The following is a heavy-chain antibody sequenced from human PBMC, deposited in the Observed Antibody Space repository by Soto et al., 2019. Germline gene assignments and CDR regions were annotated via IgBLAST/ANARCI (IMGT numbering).Heavy chain of an antibody. CDR1: GSTFSTSA. CDR2: IVVGRGNT. V-gene: IGHV1-58*01. CDR3: AAEGPLRDHVFWSGSFGMDV. J-gene: IGHJ6*02. Sequence: ASVKVSCKASGSTFSTSAVHWVRQARGQSLEWIGWIVVGRGNTNYAQKFQERVTITRDMSTSTAYMEMSNLSSEDTAVYYCAAEGPLRDHVFWSGSFGMDVWG. D-gene: IGHD3-3*01.